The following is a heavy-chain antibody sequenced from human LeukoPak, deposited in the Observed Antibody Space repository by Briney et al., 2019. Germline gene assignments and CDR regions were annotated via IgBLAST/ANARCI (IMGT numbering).Heavy chain of an antibody. CDR1: GYTFTGYY. V-gene: IGHV1-2*02. Sequence: ASVTVSCKASGYTFTGYYMHWVRQAPGQGLEWMGWINHNSGGTNYSQKFQGRVTMTRDTSISTVYMERNRLRSDDTAVYYCASRAVVSLISWGQGTQVTVSS. CDR2: INHNSGGT. CDR3: ASRAVVSLIS. J-gene: IGHJ5*02. D-gene: IGHD3-22*01.